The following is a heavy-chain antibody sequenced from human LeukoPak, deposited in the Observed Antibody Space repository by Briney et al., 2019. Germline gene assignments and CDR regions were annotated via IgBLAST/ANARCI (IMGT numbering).Heavy chain of an antibody. CDR3: ARSGYYYDSSGSAFDI. D-gene: IGHD3-22*01. CDR1: GGSISSSSYY. J-gene: IGHJ3*02. CDR2: IYYSGST. Sequence: SETLSLTCTVSGGSISSSSYYWGWIRQPPGKGLEWIGSIYYSGSTYYNPSLKSRVTISVDTSKNQFSLKLSSVTAADTAVYYCARSGYYYDSSGSAFDIWGQGTMVTVSS. V-gene: IGHV4-39*01.